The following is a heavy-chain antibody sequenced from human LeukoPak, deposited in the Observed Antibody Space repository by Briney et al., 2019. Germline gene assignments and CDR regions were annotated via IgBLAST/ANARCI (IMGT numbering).Heavy chain of an antibody. CDR1: GFTFSSYA. J-gene: IGHJ6*04. Sequence: GSLRLSCAASGFTFSSYAMHWVRQAPGKGLEWVAVISYDGSNKYYADSVKGRFTISRDNSKNTLYLQMNSLRAEDTAVYYCARAKWFGELFSSMDVWGKGTTVTVSS. CDR3: ARAKWFGELFSSMDV. D-gene: IGHD3-10*01. CDR2: ISYDGSNK. V-gene: IGHV3-30*04.